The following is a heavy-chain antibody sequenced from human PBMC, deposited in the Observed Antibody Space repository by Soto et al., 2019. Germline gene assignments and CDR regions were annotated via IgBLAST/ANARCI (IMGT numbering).Heavy chain of an antibody. CDR3: VRALPNWGRYFAAVPDAFDI. D-gene: IGHD3-9*01. CDR2: INHSGST. J-gene: IGHJ3*02. Sequence: QVQLQQWGAGLLKPSETLSLTCAVYGGSFSGYYWSWIRQPPGKGLEWIGEINHSGSTNYNPSLMSRVTISVDTSKNQFSLKLSSVTAADTAVYYCVRALPNWGRYFAAVPDAFDIWGQGTMVTVSS. V-gene: IGHV4-34*01. CDR1: GGSFSGYY.